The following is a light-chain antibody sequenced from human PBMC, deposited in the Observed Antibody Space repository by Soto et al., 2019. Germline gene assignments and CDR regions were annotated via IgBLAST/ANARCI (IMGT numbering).Light chain of an antibody. V-gene: IGLV2-11*01. CDR1: SSDVGAYNY. Sequence: QSVLTQPRSVSGSPGQSVTISCTGTSSDVGAYNYVSWYQQHPGKAPKLMIYDVIKRPSGIPDRFSGSKSGNTASLTIAGLQAEDEADYYCCSYAGNIWVFGTGTKVTVL. CDR3: CSYAGNIWV. CDR2: DVI. J-gene: IGLJ1*01.